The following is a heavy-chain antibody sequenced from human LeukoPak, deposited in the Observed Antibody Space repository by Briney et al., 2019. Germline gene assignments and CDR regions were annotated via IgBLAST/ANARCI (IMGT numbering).Heavy chain of an antibody. CDR2: IYSGGST. CDR1: GFTFSDYY. V-gene: IGHV3-66*01. Sequence: PGGSLRLSCAASGFTFSDYYMSWVRQAPGKGLEWVSVIYSGGSTYYADSVKGRFTISRDNSKNTLYLQMNSLRAEDTAVCYCARDLVYCSSTSCHGAIDYWGQGTLVTVPS. CDR3: ARDLVYCSSTSCHGAIDY. J-gene: IGHJ4*02. D-gene: IGHD2-2*01.